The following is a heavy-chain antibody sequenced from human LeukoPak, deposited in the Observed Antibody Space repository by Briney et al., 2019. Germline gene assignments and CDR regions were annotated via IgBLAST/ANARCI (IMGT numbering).Heavy chain of an antibody. Sequence: GESLKISCKGSGYSFTSYWIGWVRQMPGKGLEWMGIIYPGDSDTRYSPSFQGQVTISADKSISTVYLQWSSLKASDTAMYYCARHGGYDILTGDAFEIWGQGTRVTVSS. D-gene: IGHD3-9*01. CDR3: ARHGGYDILTGDAFEI. CDR1: GYSFTSYW. J-gene: IGHJ3*02. CDR2: IYPGDSDT. V-gene: IGHV5-51*01.